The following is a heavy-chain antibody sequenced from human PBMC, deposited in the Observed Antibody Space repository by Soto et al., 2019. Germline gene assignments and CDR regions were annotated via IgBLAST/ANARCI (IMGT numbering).Heavy chain of an antibody. CDR2: INHSGST. CDR3: AKGVPGIAVAGTGYFQH. D-gene: IGHD6-19*01. CDR1: GESFSCYY. Sequence: SETLSLTCAVYGESFSCYYWSWIRQPPGKGLEWIGEINHSGSTNYNPSLKSRVTISVDTSKNQFSLKLSSVTAEDTAVYYCAKGVPGIAVAGTGYFQHWGQGTLVTVSS. J-gene: IGHJ1*01. V-gene: IGHV4-34*01.